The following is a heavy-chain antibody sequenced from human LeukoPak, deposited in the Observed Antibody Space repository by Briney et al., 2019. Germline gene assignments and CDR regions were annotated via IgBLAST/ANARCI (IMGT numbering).Heavy chain of an antibody. V-gene: IGHV1-2*02. CDR1: GYTFTGNY. CDR2: INPNSGDT. Sequence: ASVKVSCKASGYTFTGNYMNWVRQAPGQGLVWVGWINPNSGDTSYAQKFQGRVTMTRDTSSSTAYMELSRLRSDDTAVYYCARDNSDGYNPIDYWGQGTLVTVSS. D-gene: IGHD5-24*01. CDR3: ARDNSDGYNPIDY. J-gene: IGHJ4*02.